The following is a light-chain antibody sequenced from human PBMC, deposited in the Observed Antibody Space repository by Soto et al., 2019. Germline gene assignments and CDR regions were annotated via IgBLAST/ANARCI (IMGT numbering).Light chain of an antibody. CDR3: HQRQSWPRT. CDR1: QAVNTR. Sequence: EIVLTQSPATLSSFPGDRVTLPCRASQAVNTRLAWYQHKPGQAPRLLIYLASNRAAGVPARFSGSGSGTDFTLTISDVEPEDFAVYYCHQRQSWPRTFGQGTTVDIK. CDR2: LAS. J-gene: IGKJ1*01. V-gene: IGKV3-11*01.